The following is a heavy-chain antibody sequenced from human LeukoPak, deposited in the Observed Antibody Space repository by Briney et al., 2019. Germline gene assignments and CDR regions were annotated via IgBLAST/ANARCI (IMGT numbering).Heavy chain of an antibody. CDR2: IKQDGSEK. D-gene: IGHD6-19*01. J-gene: IGHJ4*02. CDR3: ARDRSTGSYFFFDY. CDR1: GFTFSSYW. Sequence: GGSLRLSCAASGFTFSSYWMSWVRQAPGKGLEWVANIKQDGSEKYYVDSVKGRFTISRDNAKNSLYLQMNSLRAEDTAVYYCARDRSTGSYFFFDYWGQGVLVTVSS. V-gene: IGHV3-7*01.